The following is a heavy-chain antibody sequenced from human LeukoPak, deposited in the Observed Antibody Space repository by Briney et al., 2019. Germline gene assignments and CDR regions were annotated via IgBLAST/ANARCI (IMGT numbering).Heavy chain of an antibody. D-gene: IGHD3-3*01. J-gene: IGHJ4*02. V-gene: IGHV1-24*01. CDR2: FDPEDGET. CDR3: ATGLSYYDFWSGRIY. CDR1: GYILTELS. Sequence: GASVKVSCKVSGYILTELSMHWVRQAPGKGLEWMGGFDPEDGETIYAQKFQGRVTMTEDTSTDTAYMEPSSLRSEDTAVYYCATGLSYYDFWSGRIYWGQGTLVTVSS.